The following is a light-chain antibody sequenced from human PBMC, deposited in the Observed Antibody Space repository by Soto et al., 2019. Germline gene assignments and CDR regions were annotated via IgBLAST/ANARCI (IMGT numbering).Light chain of an antibody. CDR1: QSVSSN. CDR2: GAS. V-gene: IGKV3-15*01. J-gene: IGKJ1*01. CDR3: QPYNNWPRT. Sequence: EIVMTQYPATLSVSPGERATLSCRASQSVSSNLAWYQQKPGQAPRLLIYGASTRATGIPARFSGSGSGTEFTLTISSLQSEDFAVYYCQPYNNWPRTVGQGTKVEIK.